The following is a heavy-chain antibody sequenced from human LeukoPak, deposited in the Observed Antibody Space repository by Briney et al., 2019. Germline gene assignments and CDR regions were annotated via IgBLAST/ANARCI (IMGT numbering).Heavy chain of an antibody. V-gene: IGHV1-69*05. CDR3: ARSNCSSTSCYLYYYYYYMDV. J-gene: IGHJ6*03. CDR2: IIPIFGTA. CDR1: GGTFSSYA. Sequence: SVKVSCKASGGTFSSYAISWVRQAPGQGLEWMGGIIPIFGTANYAQKFQGRVTITTDESTSTAYMELSSLRSEDTAVYYCARSNCSSTSCYLYYYYYYMDVWGKGTTVTVSS. D-gene: IGHD2-2*01.